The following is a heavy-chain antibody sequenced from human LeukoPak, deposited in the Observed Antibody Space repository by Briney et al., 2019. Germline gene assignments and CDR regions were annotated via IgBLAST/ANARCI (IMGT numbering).Heavy chain of an antibody. CDR1: GFSLSTSGEA. D-gene: IGHD2-15*01. CDR2: IYWNDDK. CDR3: SQRGGP. J-gene: IGHJ5*02. V-gene: IGHV2-5*01. Sequence: ELGPTLVNPTQTLTLTCTFSGFSLSTSGEAVGWIRQPPGKALEWLALIYWNDDKRYGPSLKSRLTITKDTSKNQVVLTMTNMDPVDTATYYCSQRGGPWGQGTLVTVSS.